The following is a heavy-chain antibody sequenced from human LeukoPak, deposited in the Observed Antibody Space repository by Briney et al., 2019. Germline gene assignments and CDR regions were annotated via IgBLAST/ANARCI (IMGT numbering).Heavy chain of an antibody. CDR3: ARKGSSSSPIDY. D-gene: IGHD6-6*01. CDR2: MNPNSGNT. Sequence: ASVTVSCTASGYTFTSYDINWVRQAPGQGLEWMGWMNPNSGNTGYAQKFQGRVTITRNTSISTAYMELSSLRSEDTAVYYCARKGSSSSPIDYWGQGTLVTVSS. V-gene: IGHV1-8*03. J-gene: IGHJ4*02. CDR1: GYTFTSYD.